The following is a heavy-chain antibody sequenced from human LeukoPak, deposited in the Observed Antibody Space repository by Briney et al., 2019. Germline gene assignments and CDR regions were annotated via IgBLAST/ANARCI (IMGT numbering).Heavy chain of an antibody. V-gene: IGHV4-59*01. D-gene: IGHD3-10*01. J-gene: IGHJ6*04. CDR3: ARDLGMVRGVMYGMDV. CDR2: IYYSGGT. CDR1: GGSISSYY. Sequence: PSETLSLTCTVSGGSISSYYWSWIRQPPGKGLEWMGHIYYSGGTNYNPSLKSRVTISVDTSKNQFSLKLSSVTAADTAVYYCARDLGMVRGVMYGMDVWGKGTTVTVSS.